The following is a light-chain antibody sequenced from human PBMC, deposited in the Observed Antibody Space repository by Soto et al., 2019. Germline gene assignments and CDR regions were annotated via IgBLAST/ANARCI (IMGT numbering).Light chain of an antibody. CDR2: GNS. CDR3: QSFDSSRFYV. V-gene: IGLV1-40*01. CDR1: SSNIGTGYD. Sequence: QSVLTQPPSVSGAPGQRVTISCTGSSSNIGTGYDVHWYQQLPGTALKLLIYGNSNRPSGVPDRFSGSKSGTSASLAITGLQAEDEADYYCQSFDSSRFYVFGTGTKVTVL. J-gene: IGLJ1*01.